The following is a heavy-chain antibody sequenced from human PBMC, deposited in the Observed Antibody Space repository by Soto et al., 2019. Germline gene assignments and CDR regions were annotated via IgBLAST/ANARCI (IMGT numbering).Heavy chain of an antibody. D-gene: IGHD1-20*01. V-gene: IGHV3-23*01. CDR3: AKPPAYNWIAY. CDR1: GFTFSSYA. CDR2: VSGSGGST. Sequence: EVQLLESGAGLVQPGGSLRLSCAASGFTFSSYAMSWVRQAPGQGLEWMSAVSGSGGSTYYADSVKGRFTISRDNSKATLYLQMKNRRAEDTAVYYCAKPPAYNWIAYWGQGTLVTVSS. J-gene: IGHJ4*02.